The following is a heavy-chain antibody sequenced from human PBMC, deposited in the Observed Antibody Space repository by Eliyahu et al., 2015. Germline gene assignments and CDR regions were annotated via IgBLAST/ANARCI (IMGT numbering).Heavy chain of an antibody. Sequence: EVQLLESGGGLVQPGGSLRLSCAASGFTFSDYAMSWVRXAPGKGLEWVSAISGSGGTTYYADSVKGRFTISRDNSEHTLYLQMNSLRAEDTAVYYCAKYQRGGRTGQNCFDPWGQGTLVTVSS. CDR2: ISGSGGTT. V-gene: IGHV3-23*01. D-gene: IGHD1-1*01. J-gene: IGHJ5*02. CDR3: AKYQRGGRTGQNCFDP. CDR1: GFTFSDYA.